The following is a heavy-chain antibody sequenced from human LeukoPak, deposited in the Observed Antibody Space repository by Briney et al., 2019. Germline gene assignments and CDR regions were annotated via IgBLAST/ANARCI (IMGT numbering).Heavy chain of an antibody. CDR2: INHSGST. J-gene: IGHJ4*02. Sequence: SETLSLTCAVYGGSFSGYYWSWIRQPPGKGLEWIGEINHSGSTNCNPSLKSRVTISVDTSKNQFSLRLTSVTAADTAVYYCARSYDNSHYFYALFGYWGQGTLVTVSS. V-gene: IGHV4-34*01. CDR3: ARSYDNSHYFYALFGY. D-gene: IGHD3-22*01. CDR1: GGSFSGYY.